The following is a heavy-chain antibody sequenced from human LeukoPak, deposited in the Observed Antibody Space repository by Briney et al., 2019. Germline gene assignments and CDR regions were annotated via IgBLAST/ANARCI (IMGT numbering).Heavy chain of an antibody. CDR1: GFTFSSYE. Sequence: TGGSLRLSCAASGFTFSSYEMNWVRQAPGKGLEWVSSISSSSSYIYYADSVKGRFTISRDNAKNSLYLQMNSLRAEDTAVYYCARDYYDSSGLFDYWGQGTLVTVST. CDR3: ARDYYDSSGLFDY. CDR2: ISSSSSYI. V-gene: IGHV3-21*01. D-gene: IGHD3-22*01. J-gene: IGHJ4*02.